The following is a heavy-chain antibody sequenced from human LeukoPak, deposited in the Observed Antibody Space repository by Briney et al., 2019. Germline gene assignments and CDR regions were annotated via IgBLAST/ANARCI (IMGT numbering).Heavy chain of an antibody. CDR3: AKGTYGSGTYGAHDY. D-gene: IGHD3-10*01. CDR2: ISGSGGIT. CDR1: GFTFSRYA. J-gene: IGHJ4*02. Sequence: GGSLRLSCAASGFTFSRYAMSWVRQAPGKGLEWVSSISGSGGITYHADSLKGRFTISRDNSKNTLYLQMNSVRVEDTAVYYCAKGTYGSGTYGAHDYWGQGTLVTVSS. V-gene: IGHV3-23*01.